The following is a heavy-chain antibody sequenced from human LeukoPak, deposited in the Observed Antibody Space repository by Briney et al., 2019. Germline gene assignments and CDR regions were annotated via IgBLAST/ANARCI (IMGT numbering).Heavy chain of an antibody. Sequence: SETLSLTCTVSGGSISSYYWSWIRQPAGKGLEWNGRIYTSGSTNYNPSLKSRVTMSVDTSKNQFSLKLSSVTAADTAVYCCARDALRYWGELPGYYYYGMDVWGQGTTVTVSS. CDR1: GGSISSYY. J-gene: IGHJ6*02. CDR3: ARDALRYWGELPGYYYYGMDV. D-gene: IGHD1-26*01. V-gene: IGHV4-4*07. CDR2: IYTSGST.